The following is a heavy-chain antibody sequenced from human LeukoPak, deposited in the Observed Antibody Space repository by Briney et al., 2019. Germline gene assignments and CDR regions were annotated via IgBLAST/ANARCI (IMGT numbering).Heavy chain of an antibody. CDR2: IYYSGST. J-gene: IGHJ4*02. CDR1: GGSISSYY. CDR3: ARGGDIVKSDY. Sequence: SETLSLICTVSGGSISSYYWSWIRQPPGKGLEWIGYIYYSGSTNYNPSLKSRVTISIDTSKKHFSLKLSSVTAADTAVYYCARGGDIVKSDYWGQGTLVTVSS. D-gene: IGHD5-12*01. V-gene: IGHV4-59*01.